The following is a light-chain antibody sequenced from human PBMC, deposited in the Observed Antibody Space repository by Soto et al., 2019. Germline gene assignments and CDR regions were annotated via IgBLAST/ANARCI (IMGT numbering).Light chain of an antibody. J-gene: IGLJ1*01. Sequence: QSVLTQPPSASGTPGQTVNISCSGSTSNIGKTFVYWYQHFPGAAPKLLIYRNTLRPSGVPDRFSAYKSGTSTSLAISGPRSEDEADYYCASWDNNLSGYVFGTGTKVTVL. CDR1: TSNIGKTF. CDR3: ASWDNNLSGYV. CDR2: RNT. V-gene: IGLV1-47*01.